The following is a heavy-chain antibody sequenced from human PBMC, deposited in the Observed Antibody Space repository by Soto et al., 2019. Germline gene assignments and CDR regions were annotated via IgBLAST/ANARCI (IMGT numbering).Heavy chain of an antibody. CDR3: ARGRGVYCVTSACLGWLDP. Sequence: HVQLVESGGGVVQPGRSLRLSCAASGFSFSTYGMHWVRQAPGKGLEWVAVIWYDGSNKYFADSVKGRFTVSRDNSKNTLYLQMNSLTVEDTAVYYCARGRGVYCVTSACLGWLDPWGQRTQVTVSS. V-gene: IGHV3-33*01. J-gene: IGHJ5*01. CDR2: IWYDGSNK. D-gene: IGHD2-21*01. CDR1: GFSFSTYG.